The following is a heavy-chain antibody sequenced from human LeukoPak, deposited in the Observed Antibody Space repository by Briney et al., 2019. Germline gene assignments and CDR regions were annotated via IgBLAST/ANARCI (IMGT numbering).Heavy chain of an antibody. V-gene: IGHV4-59*01. CDR2: IYYSGST. J-gene: IGHJ3*02. CDR3: ASVGATTSDAFDI. CDR1: GSSIGSYY. D-gene: IGHD1-26*01. Sequence: SETLSLTCTVSGSSIGSYYWSWIRQPPGKGLEWIGYIYYSGSTDCNPSLKSRVTMSVDTSKNQFSLKLSSVTAADTAVYYCASVGATTSDAFDIWGQGTMVTVSS.